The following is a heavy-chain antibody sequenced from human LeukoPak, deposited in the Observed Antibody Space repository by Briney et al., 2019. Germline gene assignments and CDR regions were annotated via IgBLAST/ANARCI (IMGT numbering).Heavy chain of an antibody. Sequence: GGSLRLACAASGFSLSNYRLHWVRQPPGKGLEFVAAISGSGDNTYYAKSVKGKFTISRDNDKNTIYLQMANLRTEDMAVYYCARGRGSESSPYYYDYWGQGPLVTVSS. CDR2: ISGSGDNT. V-gene: IGHV3-64*01. CDR3: ARGRGSESSPYYYDY. J-gene: IGHJ4*02. D-gene: IGHD6-19*01. CDR1: GFSLSNYR.